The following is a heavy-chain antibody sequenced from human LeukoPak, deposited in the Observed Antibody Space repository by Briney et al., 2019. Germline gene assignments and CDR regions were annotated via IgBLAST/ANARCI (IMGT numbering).Heavy chain of an antibody. CDR1: GFTFSSYA. V-gene: IGHV3-23*01. J-gene: IGHJ4*02. CDR2: ISDSGGST. Sequence: PGGSLRLSCAASGFTFSSYAMSWVRQAPGKGLEWVSAISDSGGSTYYADSVKGRFTISRDNSKNTLYLQMNSLRAEDTAVYYCAKAGRIVVVPAAMIPAGPADYWGQGTLVTVSS. D-gene: IGHD2-2*01. CDR3: AKAGRIVVVPAAMIPAGPADY.